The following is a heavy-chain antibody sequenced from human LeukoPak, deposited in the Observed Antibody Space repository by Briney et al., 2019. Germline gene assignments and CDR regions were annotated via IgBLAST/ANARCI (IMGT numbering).Heavy chain of an antibody. CDR2: ISSSSSYI. CDR3: ATDLIHYYASGAKT. J-gene: IGHJ5*02. V-gene: IGHV3-21*01. D-gene: IGHD3-10*01. CDR1: GFTFSSYS. Sequence: GGSLRLSCAASGFTFSSYSLNWVRQAPGKGLEWVSSISSSSSYIYYADSVKGRFTISRDNAKNSLYLQMNSLRVEDSAVYYCATDLIHYYASGAKTWGQGTLVTVSS.